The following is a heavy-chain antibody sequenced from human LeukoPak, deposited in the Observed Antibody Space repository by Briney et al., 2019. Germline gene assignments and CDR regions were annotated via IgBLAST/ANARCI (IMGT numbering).Heavy chain of an antibody. CDR3: AREIAAAGPWFDP. D-gene: IGHD6-13*01. CDR2: INPSGGST. CDR1: GYTFTSYY. J-gene: IGHJ5*02. V-gene: IGHV1-46*01. Sequence: ASAKVSCKASGYTFTSYYKHWVRQAPGQGLEWMGIINPSGGSTSYAQKFQGRVTMTRDTSTSTVYMELSSLRSEDTAVYYCAREIAAAGPWFDPWGQGTLVTVSS.